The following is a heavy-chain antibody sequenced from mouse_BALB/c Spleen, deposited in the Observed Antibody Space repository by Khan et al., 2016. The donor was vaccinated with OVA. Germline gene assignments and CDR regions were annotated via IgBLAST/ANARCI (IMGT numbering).Heavy chain of an antibody. CDR2: INPSTDYT. Sequence: LEESGAELAKPGASVKMSCKASGYTFTNYWMHWVKQRPGQGLEWIGYINPSTDYTEYNQKFKDKATLTADKSSSTAYMQLTSLTSEDSALYYCVNHGSSSAWFTYWGQGTLVTVSA. CDR3: VNHGSSSAWFTY. D-gene: IGHD1-1*01. J-gene: IGHJ3*01. CDR1: GYTFTNYW. V-gene: IGHV1-7*01.